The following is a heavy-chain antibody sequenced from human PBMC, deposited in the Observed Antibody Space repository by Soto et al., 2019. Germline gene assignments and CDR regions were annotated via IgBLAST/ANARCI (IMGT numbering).Heavy chain of an antibody. V-gene: IGHV3-30-3*01. Sequence: QELLVESGGGVVQPGRSLRLSCVASGFIFSRYAMHWVRQSPGKGLEGVAVISYDGSKKYYADSVEGRYTISRDDSKKTLYLQMNSLRVEDTAVYYCARAPHGMDVWGQGTTVIVSS. CDR3: ARAPHGMDV. CDR2: ISYDGSKK. J-gene: IGHJ6*02. CDR1: GFIFSRYA.